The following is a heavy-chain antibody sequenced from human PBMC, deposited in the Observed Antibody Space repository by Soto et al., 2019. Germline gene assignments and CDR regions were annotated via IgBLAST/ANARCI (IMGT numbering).Heavy chain of an antibody. CDR1: GFTFSSYE. V-gene: IGHV3-48*03. CDR2: ISSSGSTI. J-gene: IGHJ6*02. Sequence: PGGSLRLSCAASGFTFSSYEMNWVRQAPGKGLEWVSYISSSGSTIYYADSVKGRFTISRDNAKNSLYLQMNSLRAEDTAVYYCAREPSYNYYYYGMDVWGQGTTVTVSS. CDR3: AREPSYNYYYYGMDV.